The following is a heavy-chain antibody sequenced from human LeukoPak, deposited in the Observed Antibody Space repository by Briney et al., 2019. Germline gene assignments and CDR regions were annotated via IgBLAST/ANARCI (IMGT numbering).Heavy chain of an antibody. V-gene: IGHV4-61*01. D-gene: IGHD4-23*01. J-gene: IGHJ6*03. CDR2: IYYSGST. CDR3: ARDGGNPDYYYYYMDV. Sequence: PSETLSLTCTVSGGSISSGSYYWSWIRQPPGKGLEWIGYIYYSGSTNYNPSLKSRVTISVDTSKNQFSLKLSSVTAADTAVYYCARDGGNPDYYYYYMDVWGKGTTVTVSS. CDR1: GGSISSGSYY.